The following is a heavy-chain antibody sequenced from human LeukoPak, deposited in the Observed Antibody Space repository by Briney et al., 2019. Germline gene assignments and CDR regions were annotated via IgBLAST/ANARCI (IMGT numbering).Heavy chain of an antibody. V-gene: IGHV3-15*01. Sequence: GGSLRLSCVASGFTLKNAWMSWVRQAPGKGLEWVGRIRSKTDGGTTDYAAPVKGRFTISRDDSKNTLYLQMNSLRTEDTAVYYCAKCESWNNLSYYYYYAMDVWGQGTTVTVSS. CDR2: IRSKTDGGTT. CDR1: GFTLKNAW. J-gene: IGHJ6*02. CDR3: AKCESWNNLSYYYYYAMDV. D-gene: IGHD1/OR15-1a*01.